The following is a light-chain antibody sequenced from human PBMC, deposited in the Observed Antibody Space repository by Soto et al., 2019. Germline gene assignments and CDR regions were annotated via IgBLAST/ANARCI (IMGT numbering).Light chain of an antibody. Sequence: QSVLTQPRSVSESPGQSVTISCTGTSSDVGNYNYVSWYQQHPDKAPKLIIFDVNKRPSGVPDRFSGSKSGNTASLTISGLQAEDEADYYCCSYAGNFVYVFGSGTKLTVL. CDR2: DVN. CDR1: SSDVGNYNY. CDR3: CSYAGNFVYV. J-gene: IGLJ1*01. V-gene: IGLV2-11*01.